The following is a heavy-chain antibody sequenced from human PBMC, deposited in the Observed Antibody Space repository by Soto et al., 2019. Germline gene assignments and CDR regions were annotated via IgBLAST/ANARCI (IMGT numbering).Heavy chain of an antibody. CDR3: AKDGGFGVVIFGFMDV. CDR2: ISWNSGSI. D-gene: IGHD3-3*01. V-gene: IGHV3-9*01. CDR1: GFTFDDYA. J-gene: IGHJ6*03. Sequence: SLKISCAASGFTFDDYAMHWVRQAPGKGLEWVSGISWNSGSIGYADSVKGRFTISRDNAKNSLYLQMNSLRAEDTALYYCAKDGGFGVVIFGFMDVWGKGTTVTVSS.